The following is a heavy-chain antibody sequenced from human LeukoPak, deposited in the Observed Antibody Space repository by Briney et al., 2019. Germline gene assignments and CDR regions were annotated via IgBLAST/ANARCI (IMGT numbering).Heavy chain of an antibody. CDR1: GFTFISYE. D-gene: IGHD6-13*01. J-gene: IGHJ4*02. Sequence: GSLRLSCAASGFTFISYELNWVRQAPGKGLEWVSYISTSCSVIDYADSVKGRFTISRDNAKNSLYLQMNSLRAEDTAVYYCARGQQVSDYWGQGTLVTVSS. CDR3: ARGQQVSDY. CDR2: ISTSCSVI. V-gene: IGHV3-48*03.